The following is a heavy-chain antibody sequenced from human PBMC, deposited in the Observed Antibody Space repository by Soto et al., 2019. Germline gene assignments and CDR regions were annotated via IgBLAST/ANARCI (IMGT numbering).Heavy chain of an antibody. J-gene: IGHJ4*02. CDR1: GFTFSSYG. D-gene: IGHD3-22*01. CDR3: ATTYYYDSREYYFDY. CDR2: IWYDGSNK. Sequence: QVQLVESGGGVVQPGRSLRLSCAASGFTFSSYGMHWVRQAPGKGLEWVAVIWYDGSNKYYADSVKGRFTISRDNSKNTLYLQMNSLRAEDTAVYYCATTYYYDSREYYFDYWGQGTLGTVSS. V-gene: IGHV3-33*01.